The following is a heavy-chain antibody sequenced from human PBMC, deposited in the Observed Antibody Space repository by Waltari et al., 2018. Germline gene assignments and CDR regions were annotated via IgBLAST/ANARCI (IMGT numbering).Heavy chain of an antibody. J-gene: IGHJ4*02. CDR1: GGSISSHY. D-gene: IGHD1-1*01. CDR2: IVGTGDTT. V-gene: IGHV3-23*01. CDR3: AKDRTGTFDY. Sequence: VQLQESGPGLVKPSETLSLTCTVSGGSISSHYWSWIRQAPGRGLEWVSAIVGTGDTTYYADSVTGRFTISRDNSKNTVYLQMNSLRAEDTAVYYCAKDRTGTFDYWGQGTLVTVSS.